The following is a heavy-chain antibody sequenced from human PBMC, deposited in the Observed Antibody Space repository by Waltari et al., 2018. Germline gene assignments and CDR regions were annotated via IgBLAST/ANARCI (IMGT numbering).Heavy chain of an antibody. D-gene: IGHD6-19*01. CDR1: GGSISSSSYY. Sequence: QLQLQESGPGLVKPSETLSLTCTVSGGSISSSSYYWGWIRQPPGKGLEWIGSIYYSGSTYYTPSLKRRVTISVDTSKNQFSLKLSSVTAADTAVYYCARQGRSGWPDFDYWGQGTLVTVSS. CDR2: IYYSGST. J-gene: IGHJ4*02. CDR3: ARQGRSGWPDFDY. V-gene: IGHV4-39*01.